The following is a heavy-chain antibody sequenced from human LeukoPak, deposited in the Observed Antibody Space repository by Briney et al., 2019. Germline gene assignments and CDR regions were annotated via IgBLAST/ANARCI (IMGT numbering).Heavy chain of an antibody. V-gene: IGHV1-2*02. CDR2: INPNSGGT. D-gene: IGHD7-27*01. Sequence: GASVKVSCKASGYTFTGYYMHWVRQAPGQGLEWMGWINPNSGGTNYAQKFQGRVTMTRDTSISTAYMELSRLRTDDTAVYFCTRATLGDAFDIWGQGTMVTVSS. CDR1: GYTFTGYY. CDR3: TRATLGDAFDI. J-gene: IGHJ3*02.